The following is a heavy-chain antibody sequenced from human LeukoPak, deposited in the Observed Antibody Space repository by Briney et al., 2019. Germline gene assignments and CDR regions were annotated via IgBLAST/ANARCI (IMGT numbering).Heavy chain of an antibody. Sequence: GGSLRLSCEASGFTFSSFAIHWVRQAPGKGLEWVAVISYDGKTEQYADFVKGRFTISRDNSRNTLFLQMNSLRTEDTAVYYCTRALGSYTSFDSWGQGTLVTVSS. CDR1: GFTFSSFA. CDR3: TRALGSYTSFDS. V-gene: IGHV3-30*04. D-gene: IGHD2-2*02. CDR2: ISYDGKTE. J-gene: IGHJ4*02.